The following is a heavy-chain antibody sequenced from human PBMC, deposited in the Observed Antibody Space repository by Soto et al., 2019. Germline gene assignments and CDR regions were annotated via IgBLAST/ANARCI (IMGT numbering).Heavy chain of an antibody. J-gene: IGHJ4*02. D-gene: IGHD6-13*01. CDR3: ARLGYSSTWFTGVDX. CDR1: GYSVTSYW. V-gene: IGHV5-51*01. Sequence: GEALKISWKGSGYSVTSYWIGWVRRMPGKGMEWMGIIYNGDSDTRYSTSFHGQVTISAYKSISTAYLQWSSLKASDTAMYYCARLGYSSTWFTGVDXWGQGTLVTVSX. CDR2: IYNGDSDT.